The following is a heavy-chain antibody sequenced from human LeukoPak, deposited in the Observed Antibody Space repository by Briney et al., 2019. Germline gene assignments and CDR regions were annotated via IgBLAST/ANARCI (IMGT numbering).Heavy chain of an antibody. CDR1: GGSISSYY. V-gene: IGHV4-59*01. CDR3: ARAIAAAGWFDP. Sequence: SETLSLTCTVSGGSISSYYWSWIRQPPGKGLEWIGYIYYSGGTNYNPSLKSRVTISVDTSKNQFSLKLSSVTAADTAVYYCARAIAAAGWFDPWGQGTLVTVSS. D-gene: IGHD6-13*01. CDR2: IYYSGGT. J-gene: IGHJ5*02.